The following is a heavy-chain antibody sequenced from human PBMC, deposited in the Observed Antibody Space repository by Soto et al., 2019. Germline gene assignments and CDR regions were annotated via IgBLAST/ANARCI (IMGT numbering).Heavy chain of an antibody. CDR2: INAGNGNT. CDR3: ARDFRDSLQYDSSGYSY. J-gene: IGHJ4*02. CDR1: GYTFTSYT. V-gene: IGHV1-3*01. Sequence: QVRLVQSGAEVKKPGASVKVSCKASGYTFTSYTMHWVRQAPGQRLEWMGWINAGNGNTKYSQKFQGRVTISRDTYAKTAYMELSSLRSEDTAVYYCARDFRDSLQYDSSGYSYWGQGTLVTVSS. D-gene: IGHD3-22*01.